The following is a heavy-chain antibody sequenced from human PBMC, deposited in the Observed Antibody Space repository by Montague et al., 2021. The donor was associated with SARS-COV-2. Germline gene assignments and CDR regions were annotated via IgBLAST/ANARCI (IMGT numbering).Heavy chain of an antibody. V-gene: IGHV4-4*02. Sequence: SETLSLTCAVSGASISSSNWWSWVRQPPGKGLEWIGEIYHSGSTNYNPSLKSRVTISVDKSKNQFSLKLSSVTAADTAVYYCARDLLRYCSSTSCYNDAFDIGGQGTMVTVSS. CDR3: ARDLLRYCSSTSCYNDAFDI. CDR2: IYHSGST. D-gene: IGHD2-2*01. J-gene: IGHJ3*02. CDR1: GASISSSNW.